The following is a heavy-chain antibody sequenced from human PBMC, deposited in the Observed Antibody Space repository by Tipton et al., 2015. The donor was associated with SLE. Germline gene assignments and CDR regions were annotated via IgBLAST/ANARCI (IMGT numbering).Heavy chain of an antibody. Sequence: SLRLSCAASGFTFSSYGMHWVRQAPGKGLEWVAVISYDGSNKYYADSVKGRFTISRDNSKNTLYLQMNSLRAEDTAVYYCAKDLLGYDARYYYYMDVWGKGTTVTVSS. CDR1: GFTFSSYG. V-gene: IGHV3-30*18. J-gene: IGHJ6*03. CDR2: ISYDGSNK. CDR3: AKDLLGYDARYYYYMDV. D-gene: IGHD2-8*01.